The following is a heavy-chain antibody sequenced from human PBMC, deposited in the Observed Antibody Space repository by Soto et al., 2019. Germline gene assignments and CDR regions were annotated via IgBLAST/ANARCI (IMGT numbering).Heavy chain of an antibody. V-gene: IGHV3-23*01. CDR3: ATHSWDY. CDR2: ISGSGGNT. CDR1: GLTFSKAD. J-gene: IGHJ4*02. Sequence: EVQVSESGGDLVQPGGSLRLSCAASGLTFSKADMSWVRQAPGKGLEWVSAISGSGGNTYYADSVKGRFTVSRDNSKNTLFLQMNSLRVEDTAIYYCATHSWDYWGQGTLVTVSS.